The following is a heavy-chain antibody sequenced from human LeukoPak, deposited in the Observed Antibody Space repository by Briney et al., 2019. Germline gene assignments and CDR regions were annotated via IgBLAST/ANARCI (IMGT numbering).Heavy chain of an antibody. CDR2: IYYSGST. D-gene: IGHD4-23*01. CDR1: GGSITSYY. V-gene: IGHV4-59*03. Sequence: SETLSLTCTVSGGSITSYYWSWIRQPPGKGLKWIGYIYYSGSTNYNPSLKSRVTISVDTSKNQISLKLNSVTAADTAVYYCALDYGGNSGFDPWGQGTLVTVSS. CDR3: ALDYGGNSGFDP. J-gene: IGHJ5*02.